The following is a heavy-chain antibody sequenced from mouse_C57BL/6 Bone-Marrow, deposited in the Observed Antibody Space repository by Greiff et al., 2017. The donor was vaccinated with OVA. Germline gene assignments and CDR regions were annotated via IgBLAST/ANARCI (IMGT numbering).Heavy chain of an antibody. CDR1: GYAFSSSW. J-gene: IGHJ2*01. CDR3: AREPIYYYGSRKVFDY. D-gene: IGHD1-1*01. V-gene: IGHV1-82*01. Sequence: QVQLQQSGPELVKPGASVKISCKASGYAFSSSWMNWVKQRPGQGLEWIGRIYPGDGDTNYNGKFKGKATLTADKSSSTAYMQLSSLTSEDSAVYFCAREPIYYYGSRKVFDYWGQGTTLTVSS. CDR2: IYPGDGDT.